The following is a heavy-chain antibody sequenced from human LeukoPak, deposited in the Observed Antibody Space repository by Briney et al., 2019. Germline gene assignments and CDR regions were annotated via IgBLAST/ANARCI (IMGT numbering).Heavy chain of an antibody. Sequence: PGGSLRLSCAASGFTFSSYEMNWVRQAPGKGLEWVSYISSSGSTIYYADSVKGRFTISRDNAKNSLYLQMNSLRAEDTAVYYCAREIFQEWELPRPEGGFDYWGQGTLVTVSS. CDR2: ISSSGSTI. D-gene: IGHD1-26*01. V-gene: IGHV3-48*03. CDR3: AREIFQEWELPRPEGGFDY. J-gene: IGHJ4*02. CDR1: GFTFSSYE.